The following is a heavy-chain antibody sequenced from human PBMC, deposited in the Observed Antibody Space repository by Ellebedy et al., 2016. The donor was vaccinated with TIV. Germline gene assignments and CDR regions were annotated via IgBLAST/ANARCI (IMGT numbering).Heavy chain of an antibody. CDR2: IYYSGST. D-gene: IGHD3-3*01. Sequence: MPSETLSLTCTVSGGSISSDTYYWSWIRQHPGKGLEWIGYIYYSGSTYYNPSLKSRVTISVDTSKNQFSLKLSSVTAADTAVYYCARGRAYDFWSGYYTGGSVYWFDPWGQGTLVTVSS. CDR3: ARGRAYDFWSGYYTGGSVYWFDP. J-gene: IGHJ5*02. V-gene: IGHV4-31*03. CDR1: GGSISSDTYY.